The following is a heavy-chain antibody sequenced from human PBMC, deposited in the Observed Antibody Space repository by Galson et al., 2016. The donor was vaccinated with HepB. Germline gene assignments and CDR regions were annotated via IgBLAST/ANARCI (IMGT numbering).Heavy chain of an antibody. CDR2: TSGSHNA. V-gene: IGHV3-23*01. D-gene: IGHD2-21*02. Sequence: SLRLSCAASGFTFGAFALTWVRQAPGKGLEWVSGTSGSHNAYYADSVKGRFTVSRDNLRHTLYLQMNTLTVEDTAVYYCAKVDCGDCLTGFGPWGQGTLVSVSS. J-gene: IGHJ5*02. CDR3: AKVDCGDCLTGFGP. CDR1: GFTFGAFA.